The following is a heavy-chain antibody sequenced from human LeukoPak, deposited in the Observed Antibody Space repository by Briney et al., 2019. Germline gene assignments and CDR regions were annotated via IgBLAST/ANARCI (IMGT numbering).Heavy chain of an antibody. CDR2: IYYSGST. CDR1: GGSISSSSYY. Sequence: SETLSLTCTVSGGSISSSSYYWGWIRQPPGKGLEWIGSIYYSGSTYYNPSLKSRVTISVDTSKNQFSLKLSSVTAADTAVYYCARKRRHNWFDPWGQGTLVTVSS. J-gene: IGHJ5*02. V-gene: IGHV4-39*07. CDR3: ARKRRHNWFDP.